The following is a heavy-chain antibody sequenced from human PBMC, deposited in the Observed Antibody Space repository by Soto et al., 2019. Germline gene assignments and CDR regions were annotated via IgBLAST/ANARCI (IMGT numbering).Heavy chain of an antibody. D-gene: IGHD1-7*01. V-gene: IGHV5-51*01. J-gene: IGHJ6*02. CDR2: IYPTNSDT. CDR3: ARLPYNWNYPDYYYYGMDV. Sequence: PGESLKISCKGSGYSFASYWIGWVRQMPGKGLEWMGIIYPTNSDTRYSPSLQGQVTISADKSINTAYLQWSSLKASDTAVYYCARLPYNWNYPDYYYYGMDVWGQGTSVTVSS. CDR1: GYSFASYW.